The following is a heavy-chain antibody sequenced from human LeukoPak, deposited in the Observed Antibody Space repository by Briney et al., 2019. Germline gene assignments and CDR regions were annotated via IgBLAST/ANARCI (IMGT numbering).Heavy chain of an antibody. V-gene: IGHV1-18*01. D-gene: IGHD2-8*01. CDR3: ARDHIVLRPSSLYY. CDR1: GYTFTSYG. J-gene: IGHJ4*02. Sequence: GASVKVSCKASGYTFTSYGISWVRQAPAQGLAWMGWISAYNGNTNYAQKLQGRVTMTTDTSTSTAYMELRSLRSDDTAVYYCARDHIVLRPSSLYYWGQGTLVTVSA. CDR2: ISAYNGNT.